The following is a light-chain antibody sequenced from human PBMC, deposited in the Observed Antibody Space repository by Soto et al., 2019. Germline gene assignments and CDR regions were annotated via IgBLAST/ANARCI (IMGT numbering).Light chain of an antibody. V-gene: IGKV1-5*03. CDR1: QSISSW. J-gene: IGKJ1*01. Sequence: DIQMTQSPSTLYASVGDRVTITCRAIQSISSWLAWYQQKPGKAPKLLSYKASSLESGVPSRFSGSGSGTEFTLTISSLQPDDFATYYCQQYNSYTWTFGQGTKVEIK. CDR3: QQYNSYTWT. CDR2: KAS.